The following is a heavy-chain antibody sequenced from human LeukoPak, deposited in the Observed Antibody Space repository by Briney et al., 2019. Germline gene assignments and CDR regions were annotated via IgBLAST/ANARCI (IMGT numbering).Heavy chain of an antibody. CDR3: ARAARQGFTMIEVPFFYFDL. Sequence: PSETLSLTCTVSGGSISSGASDWGWIRQHPKRGLEWVGYINHSGSTYYNPSLGSRATMSVDTSKNQFSLKVSSVTAPDSAVYYCARAARQGFTMIEVPFFYFDLWGRGTLVTVSS. V-gene: IGHV4-31*03. D-gene: IGHD3-22*01. CDR2: INHSGST. J-gene: IGHJ2*01. CDR1: GGSISSGASD.